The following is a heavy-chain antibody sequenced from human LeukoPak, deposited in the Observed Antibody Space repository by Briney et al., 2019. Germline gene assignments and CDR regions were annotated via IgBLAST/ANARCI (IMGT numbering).Heavy chain of an antibody. CDR1: GFTFSSYV. CDR2: LSSSGGDT. CDR3: AKATSSGPRDAFDI. V-gene: IGHV3-23*01. D-gene: IGHD3-22*01. Sequence: GGSLRLSCEVSGFTFSSYVMSWVRQAPGKGLEWVSALSSSGGDTSYEDSVKGRFTISRDNAKNSLYLQMNSLRAEDMALYYCAKATSSGPRDAFDIWGQGTMVTVSS. J-gene: IGHJ3*02.